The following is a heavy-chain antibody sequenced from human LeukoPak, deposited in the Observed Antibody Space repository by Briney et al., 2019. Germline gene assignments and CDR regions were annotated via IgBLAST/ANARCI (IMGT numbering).Heavy chain of an antibody. V-gene: IGHV4-59*01. J-gene: IGHJ4*02. Sequence: SETLSLTCTVSGGSISSYYWNWIRQPPGKGLEWIGYIYYSGSTNYNPSLKGRVTISVDTSKNQFSLRLSSVTAADTAMYYCARLHYYDSSGYYPGGAFDYWGQGTLVTVSS. D-gene: IGHD3-22*01. CDR1: GGSISSYY. CDR3: ARLHYYDSSGYYPGGAFDY. CDR2: IYYSGST.